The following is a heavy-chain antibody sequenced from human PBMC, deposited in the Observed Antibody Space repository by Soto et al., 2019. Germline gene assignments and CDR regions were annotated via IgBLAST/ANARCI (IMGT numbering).Heavy chain of an antibody. J-gene: IGHJ4*02. CDR2: ISHLENT. V-gene: IGHV4-30-2*06. Sequence: SETLSLTCTVSGASISYGGFSWSRIRQSPGKGLEWIGYISHLENTYLHPSFKSRLTMSIDRTRNQFSLKLSSVTAADMAVYYCARGGGYDSFDYWGQGVLVTVSS. CDR3: ARGGGYDSFDY. CDR1: GASISYGGFS. D-gene: IGHD5-12*01.